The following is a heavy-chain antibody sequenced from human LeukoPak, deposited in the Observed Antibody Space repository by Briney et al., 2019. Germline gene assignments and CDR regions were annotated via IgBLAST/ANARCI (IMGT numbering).Heavy chain of an antibody. J-gene: IGHJ6*03. CDR1: GFTFSSYE. V-gene: IGHV3-23*01. CDR2: ISGSGGST. D-gene: IGHD3-10*01. Sequence: GGSLRLSCAASGFTFSSYEMNWVRQAPGKGLEWVSSISGSGGSTYYADSVKGRFTISRDNSKNTLYLQMNSLRTEDTAVYYCAKYGSGSYYNGYYYYYMDVWGKGTTVTVSS. CDR3: AKYGSGSYYNGYYYYYMDV.